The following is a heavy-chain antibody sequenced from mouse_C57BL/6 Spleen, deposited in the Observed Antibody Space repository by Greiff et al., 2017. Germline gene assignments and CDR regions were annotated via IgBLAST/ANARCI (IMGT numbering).Heavy chain of an antibody. D-gene: IGHD1-1*02. V-gene: IGHV5-9-1*02. J-gene: IGHJ4*01. CDR3: TRDEVATKAMDY. Sequence: EVKLMESGEGLVKPGGSLKLSCAASGFTFSSYAMSWVRQTPEKRLEWVAYISSGGDYIYYADIVKGRFTISRDNARNTLYLQMSSLKSEDTAMYYCTRDEVATKAMDYWGQGTSVTVSS. CDR2: ISSGGDYI. CDR1: GFTFSSYA.